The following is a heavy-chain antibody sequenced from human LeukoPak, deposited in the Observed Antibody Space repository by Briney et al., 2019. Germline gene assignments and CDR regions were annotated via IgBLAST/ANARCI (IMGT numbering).Heavy chain of an antibody. Sequence: GGSLRLSCAASRFSFNSYGMHWVRQAPGKGLEWVAVISYDGTNKYYADSVKGRFTISRDNSKNTLYLQMNSLRAEDTAVYYCAKDMDVGDYGSGDYFDYCGQGTLVTVSS. V-gene: IGHV3-30*18. J-gene: IGHJ4*02. CDR3: AKDMDVGDYGSGDYFDY. D-gene: IGHD3-10*01. CDR1: RFSFNSYG. CDR2: ISYDGTNK.